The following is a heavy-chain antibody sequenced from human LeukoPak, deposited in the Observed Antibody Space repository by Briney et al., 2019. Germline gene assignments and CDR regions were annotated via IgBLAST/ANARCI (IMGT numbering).Heavy chain of an antibody. D-gene: IGHD3-10*01. Sequence: PSETLSLTCTVSGGSISSYYWSWIRQPPGKGLEWIGYIYYSGSTNYNPSLKSRVTISVDTSKNQFSLKLSSVTAADTAVYYCARGPGSGSTFDYWGQGTLVTVSS. V-gene: IGHV4-59*01. CDR3: ARGPGSGSTFDY. CDR1: GGSISSYY. CDR2: IYYSGST. J-gene: IGHJ4*02.